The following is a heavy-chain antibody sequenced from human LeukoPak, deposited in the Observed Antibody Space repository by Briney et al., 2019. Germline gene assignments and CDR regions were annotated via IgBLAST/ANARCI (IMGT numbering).Heavy chain of an antibody. D-gene: IGHD3-22*01. V-gene: IGHV1-2*02. CDR1: GYTFTGYY. CDR3: ARCGDYYDSSGYYYSALDI. CDR2: INPNSGGT. J-gene: IGHJ3*02. Sequence: GASVKVSCKASGYTFTGYYMHWVRQAPGQGLEWMGWINPNSGGTNYAQKFQGRVTMTRDTSISTAYMELSRLRSDDTAVYYCARCGDYYDSSGYYYSALDIWGQGTMVTVSS.